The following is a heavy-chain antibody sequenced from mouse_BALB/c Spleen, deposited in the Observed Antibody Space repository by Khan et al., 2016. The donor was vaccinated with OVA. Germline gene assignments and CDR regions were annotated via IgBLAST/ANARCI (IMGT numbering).Heavy chain of an antibody. V-gene: IGHV3-2*02. CDR2: ISYSGNT. J-gene: IGHJ2*01. D-gene: IGHD1-1*01. Sequence: EVKLLESGPDLVKPSQSLSLTCTVTGYSITSDYAWNWIRQFPGNKLEWMGYISYSGNTKYNPSLKSRISITRDTSKNQFFLQLNSVTPEDTATYYCARIYGGDFDYWGQGTTLTVSS. CDR1: GYSITSDYA. CDR3: ARIYGGDFDY.